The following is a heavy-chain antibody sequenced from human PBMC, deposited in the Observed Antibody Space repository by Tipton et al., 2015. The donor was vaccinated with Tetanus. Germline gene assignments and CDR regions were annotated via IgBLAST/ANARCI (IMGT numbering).Heavy chain of an antibody. V-gene: IGHV3-23*04. CDR3: ANARWASRLAVPVPFDD. CDR1: GFTFSSYA. D-gene: IGHD3-16*01. Sequence: QLVQSGGDLVQPGGSLRLSCAASGFTFSSYAMSWVRQAPGKGLEWVSIISGSGTNTFYADSVKGRFTISRDNFENTLYLQMISLRAEDTAVYYCANARWASRLAVPVPFDDWGQGTLVTVSS. J-gene: IGHJ4*02. CDR2: ISGSGTNT.